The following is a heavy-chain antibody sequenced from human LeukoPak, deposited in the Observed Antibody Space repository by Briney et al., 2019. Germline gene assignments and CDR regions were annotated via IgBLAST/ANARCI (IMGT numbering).Heavy chain of an antibody. CDR1: GFIFSQYS. D-gene: IGHD3-16*01. CDR3: ARGFGDYFDY. Sequence: GGSLRLSCAASGFIFSQYSMNWVRQAPGKGLEWVSYISSSSSTIYYADSVKGRFTISRDNAKNSLYLQMNSLRAEDTAVYYCARGFGDYFDYWGQGTLVTVSS. CDR2: ISSSSSTI. V-gene: IGHV3-48*01. J-gene: IGHJ4*02.